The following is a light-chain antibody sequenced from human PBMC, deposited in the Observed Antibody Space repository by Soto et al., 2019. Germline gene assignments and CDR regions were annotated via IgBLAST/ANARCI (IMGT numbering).Light chain of an antibody. Sequence: QSVLTQPASVSGSPGQSITIFCTGTSSDVGSYNYVSWYQQHPGRAPKLMIYDVSSRPSGVSNRFSGSKSGSTASLTISGLQAEDEADHFCTSDTTCRTSVFGTGSKVTV. J-gene: IGLJ1*01. V-gene: IGLV2-14*03. CDR1: SSDVGSYNY. CDR2: DVS. CDR3: TSDTTCRTSV.